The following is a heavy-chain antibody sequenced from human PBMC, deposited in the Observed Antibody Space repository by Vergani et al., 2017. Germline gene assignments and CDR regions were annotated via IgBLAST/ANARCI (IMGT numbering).Heavy chain of an antibody. CDR3: ARGVLDSKYRHNWFGP. V-gene: IGHV1-8*01. D-gene: IGHD3/OR15-3a*01. J-gene: IGHJ5*02. CDR2: MNPKSGNT. CDR1: GYNFTSFD. Sequence: QVQLVQSGAEVRKPGASVKVSCKASGYNFTSFDINWVRLATGQGLEWMGWMNPKSGNTAYAAKFQGRITMTRDSATDTASMEMKSLRREDTAIYSCARGVLDSKYRHNWFGPWGQGTVVTVSS.